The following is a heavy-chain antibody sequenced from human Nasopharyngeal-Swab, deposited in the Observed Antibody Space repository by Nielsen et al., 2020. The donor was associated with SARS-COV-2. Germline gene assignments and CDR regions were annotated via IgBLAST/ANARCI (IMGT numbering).Heavy chain of an antibody. Sequence: GESLKISCEASGFTFSSFNMNWVRQAPGKGLEWISYINSGSSTILYRDSVRGRFIISRDDAKSPMYLQMSNLRDEDTALYYCARGVRRDISGWHFDYWGQGTLVTVSS. D-gene: IGHD6-19*01. CDR1: GFTFSSFN. J-gene: IGHJ4*02. V-gene: IGHV3-48*02. CDR2: INSGSSTI. CDR3: ARGVRRDISGWHFDY.